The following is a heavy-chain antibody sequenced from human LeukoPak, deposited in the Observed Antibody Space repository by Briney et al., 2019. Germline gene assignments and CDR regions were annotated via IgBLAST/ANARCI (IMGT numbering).Heavy chain of an antibody. J-gene: IGHJ1*01. CDR3: VIPLGIQAREYSHH. V-gene: IGHV3-48*01. Sequence: PGGSLRLSCAASGFTFSGYSMNWVRQAPGKGLEWVSYISKSSSTIYYADSVKGRFTISRDNSKSTLYLQMNSLRPEDTAVYYCVIPLGIQAREYSHHWGQGALVTVSS. CDR1: GFTFSGYS. CDR2: ISKSSSTI. D-gene: IGHD5-18*01.